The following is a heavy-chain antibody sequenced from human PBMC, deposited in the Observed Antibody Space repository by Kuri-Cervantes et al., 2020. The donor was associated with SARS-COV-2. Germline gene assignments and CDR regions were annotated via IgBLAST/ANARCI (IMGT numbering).Heavy chain of an antibody. J-gene: IGHJ4*02. Sequence: SVKVSCKASGGTFSSYAVTWVRQVLGQGLEWMGRIIPLFGTTIYAEKFRGRVTLTADRSTNTAYMELSSLRSEDTAVYYCARPYCSITTCYDGTFDSWGQGTLVTVSS. CDR3: ARPYCSITTCYDGTFDS. CDR1: GGTFSSYA. V-gene: IGHV1-69*06. CDR2: IIPLFGTT. D-gene: IGHD2-2*01.